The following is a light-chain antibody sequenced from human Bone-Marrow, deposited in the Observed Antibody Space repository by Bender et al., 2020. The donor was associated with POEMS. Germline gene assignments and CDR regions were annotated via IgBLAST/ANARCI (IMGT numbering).Light chain of an antibody. CDR2: SSH. CDR1: SSNIGAHA. CDR3: AVWDDSLKGWV. V-gene: IGLV1-44*01. J-gene: IGLJ3*02. Sequence: QSVLTQPPSASGTPGQRVTISCSGGSSNIGAHAVNWYQHLPGTAPKLLIYSSHRRPSEVPDRFSGSSSGTSASLAISRLQSEDEADYYGAVWDDSLKGWVFGGGTKLTVL.